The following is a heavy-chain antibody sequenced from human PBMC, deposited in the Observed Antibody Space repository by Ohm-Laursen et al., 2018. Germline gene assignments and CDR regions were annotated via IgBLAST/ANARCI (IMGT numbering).Heavy chain of an antibody. Sequence: SQTLSLTCTVSGGSISSGGYYWNWIRQHPGKGLEWIGYIYYSGSTYYNPSLKSRVTISVDTSKNQFSLKLSSVTAADTAVYYCASDPSYGYISLVYWGQGTLVTVSS. D-gene: IGHD3-16*01. CDR1: GGSISSGGYY. V-gene: IGHV4-31*03. CDR3: ASDPSYGYISLVY. CDR2: IYYSGST. J-gene: IGHJ4*02.